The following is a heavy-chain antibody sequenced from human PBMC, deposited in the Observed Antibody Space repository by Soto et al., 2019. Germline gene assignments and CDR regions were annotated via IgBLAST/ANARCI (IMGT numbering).Heavy chain of an antibody. CDR3: AKSPPSTVTTYYFDY. CDR2: ISGSGGST. J-gene: IGHJ4*02. D-gene: IGHD4-4*01. Sequence: FRQAPGKGLEWVSAISGSGGSTYYADSVKGRFTISRDNSKNTLYLQMNSLRAEDTAVYYCAKSPPSTVTTYYFDYWGQGTLVTVSS. V-gene: IGHV3-23*01.